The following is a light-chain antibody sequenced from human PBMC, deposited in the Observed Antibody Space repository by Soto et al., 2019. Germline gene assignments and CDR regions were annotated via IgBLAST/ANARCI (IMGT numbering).Light chain of an antibody. CDR1: QSVRNN. CDR3: QQCNDWPWT. Sequence: EIVMTQSPGTLSVSPGERFALSCRASQSVRNNLAWYQQKPGQGPRLLIYDASTRATGIPARFSGSGSGTEFTLTISSLQSEDFAVYYCQQCNDWPWTFGQGTKVDIK. CDR2: DAS. V-gene: IGKV3-15*01. J-gene: IGKJ1*01.